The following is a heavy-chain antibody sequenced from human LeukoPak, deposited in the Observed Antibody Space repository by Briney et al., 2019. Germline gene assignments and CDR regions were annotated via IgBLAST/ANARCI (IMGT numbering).Heavy chain of an antibody. CDR3: ARVRYRSLDAFDI. CDR1: GGSFSGYY. V-gene: IGHV4-34*01. D-gene: IGHD6-13*01. J-gene: IGHJ3*02. CDR2: INLSGST. Sequence: SETLSLTCAVYGGSFSGYYWSWIRQPPGKGLEWIGEINLSGSTNDNPSLKSRVTISVDTSKNQFSLKLSSVTAADTAVYYCARVRYRSLDAFDIWGQGTMVTVSS.